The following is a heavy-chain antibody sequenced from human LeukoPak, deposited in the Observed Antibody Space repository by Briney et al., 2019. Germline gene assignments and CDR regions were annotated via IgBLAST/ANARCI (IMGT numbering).Heavy chain of an antibody. CDR1: GYTFTDYY. CDR2: IHPNSGGT. J-gene: IGHJ1*01. Sequence: ASVKVSCKASGYTFTDYYMNWVRQAPGQGLEWMGWIHPNSGGTNYAQKFQGRVTMTRDTSISTAYMELSRLRSDDTAVYYCARYDYSNLDMAEYFQHWGQGTLVTVSS. V-gene: IGHV1-2*02. CDR3: ARYDYSNLDMAEYFQH. D-gene: IGHD4-11*01.